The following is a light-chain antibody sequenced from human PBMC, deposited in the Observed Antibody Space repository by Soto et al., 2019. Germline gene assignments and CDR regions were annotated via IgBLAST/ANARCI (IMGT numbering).Light chain of an antibody. CDR3: MQGTSWPWT. Sequence: DVVMSQSPLSLPFTLGQPASISCRSSQSLVKTDGITYLNWFHQRPGQSPRRLINRVSRRDSGVPDRFSGSGSGTDFTLKISRVEAEDVGVYYCMQGTSWPWTFGQGTKVDI. CDR2: RVS. V-gene: IGKV2-30*01. CDR1: QSLVKTDGITY. J-gene: IGKJ1*01.